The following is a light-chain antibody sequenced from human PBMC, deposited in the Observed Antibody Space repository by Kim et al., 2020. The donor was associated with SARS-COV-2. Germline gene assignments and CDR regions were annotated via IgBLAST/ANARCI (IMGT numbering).Light chain of an antibody. CDR3: QQYVGSPRT. CDR2: GAS. CDR1: QSVSSSY. V-gene: IGKV3-20*01. J-gene: IGKJ2*01. Sequence: EIVLTQSPGTLSLSPGERATLSCRASQSVSSSYLAWYQQKPGQAPRLLIYGASSRATGIPDRFSGSGSGTDFTLTISRLEPEDFAVYYCQQYVGSPRTFGQGTKLEI.